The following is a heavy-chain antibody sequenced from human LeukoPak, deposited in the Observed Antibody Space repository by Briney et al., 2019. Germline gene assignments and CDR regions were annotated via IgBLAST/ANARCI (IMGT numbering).Heavy chain of an antibody. Sequence: GGSLRLSCAASGFSFSSYGMHWVRQAPGKGLEWVAVISYDGSDKYYADSVKGRFTISRDNSKNTLYLQMNSLRAEDTAVYYCAKRPHFYYDSSGSHDAFDIWGQGTMVTVSS. CDR1: GFSFSSYG. D-gene: IGHD3-22*01. CDR3: AKRPHFYYDSSGSHDAFDI. CDR2: ISYDGSDK. V-gene: IGHV3-30*18. J-gene: IGHJ3*02.